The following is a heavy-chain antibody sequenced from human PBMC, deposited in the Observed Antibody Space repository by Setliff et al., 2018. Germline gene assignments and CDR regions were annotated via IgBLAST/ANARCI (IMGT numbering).Heavy chain of an antibody. V-gene: IGHV1-8*02. Sequence: ASVKVSCKASGYTFTSYDINWVRQATGQGLEWMGWMNPNSGNTGYAQKFQGRVTMTRNTSISTAYMELSSLRSEDTAVYYCARVPTYYDILTGLTRHRGFDPWGQGTLVTVSS. D-gene: IGHD3-9*01. CDR3: ARVPTYYDILTGLTRHRGFDP. CDR2: MNPNSGNT. CDR1: GYTFTSYD. J-gene: IGHJ5*02.